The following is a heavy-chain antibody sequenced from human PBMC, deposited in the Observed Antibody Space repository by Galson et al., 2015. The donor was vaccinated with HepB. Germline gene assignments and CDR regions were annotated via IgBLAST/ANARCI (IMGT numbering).Heavy chain of an antibody. D-gene: IGHD3-16*01. CDR3: AREYDYVWGSSPSGNYYYAMDV. V-gene: IGHV1-2*06. J-gene: IGHJ6*02. CDR1: GYNFNVYY. Sequence: SVKVSCKASGYNFNVYYIHWVRQAPGQGLEWLGRIDPDSGGTDYAQKFQGRVTMTSDTSISTAYMELSRLRSDDTAFYYCAREYDYVWGSSPSGNYYYAMDVWGQGTTAIVSS. CDR2: IDPDSGGT.